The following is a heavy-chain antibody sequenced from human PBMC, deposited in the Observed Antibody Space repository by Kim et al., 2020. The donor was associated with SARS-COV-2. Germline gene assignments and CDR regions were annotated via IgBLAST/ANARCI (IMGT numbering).Heavy chain of an antibody. Sequence: GESLQISCKGSGYSFSNYWIGWVRQMPGKGLEWMGLIYPGDSDTRYSPSFQGQVTISADKSISTAFLQWSSLEASDTAMYYCARHGGTGSYYFGMEVWGQGTTVTVSS. J-gene: IGHJ6*02. D-gene: IGHD3-16*01. CDR2: IYPGDSDT. CDR3: ARHGGTGSYYFGMEV. V-gene: IGHV5-51*01. CDR1: GYSFSNYW.